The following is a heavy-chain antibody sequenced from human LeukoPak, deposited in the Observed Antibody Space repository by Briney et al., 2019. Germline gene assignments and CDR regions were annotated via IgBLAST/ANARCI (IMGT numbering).Heavy chain of an antibody. J-gene: IGHJ4*02. CDR1: GGTFSGYA. V-gene: IGHV1-69*05. CDR3: AGTKAYSYVLDY. CDR2: IIPIFGTA. D-gene: IGHD5-18*01. Sequence: SVKVSCKASGGTFSGYAISWVRQAPGQGLEWMGGIIPIFGTANYAQKFQGRVTITTDESTSTAYMELSSLRSDNTAVCYCAGTKAYSYVLDYWGQRTLLTVSS.